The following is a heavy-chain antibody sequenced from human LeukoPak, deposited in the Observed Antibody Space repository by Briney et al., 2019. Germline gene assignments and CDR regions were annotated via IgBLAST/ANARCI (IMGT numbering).Heavy chain of an antibody. CDR2: IYHSGST. V-gene: IGHV4-4*02. CDR1: GGSISSSNW. Sequence: PSETLSLTCAVSGGSISSSNWWSWVRQPPGKGLEWIGEIYHSGSTNYNPSLKSRVTISVDKSKNQFSLKLSSVTAADTAVYYCARHFRGYCSGGSCSGYYYYYMDVWGKGTTVTISS. J-gene: IGHJ6*03. D-gene: IGHD2-15*01. CDR3: ARHFRGYCSGGSCSGYYYYYMDV.